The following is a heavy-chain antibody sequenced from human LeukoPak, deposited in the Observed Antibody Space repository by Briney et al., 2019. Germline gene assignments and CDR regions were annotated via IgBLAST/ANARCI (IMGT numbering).Heavy chain of an antibody. D-gene: IGHD1-26*01. V-gene: IGHV3-21*01. CDR1: GFTFSSYE. J-gene: IGHJ4*02. CDR2: ISSSGSYI. Sequence: PGGSLRLSCAPSGFTFSSYEMNWVRQAPGKGLEWVSSISSSGSYIYYADSVKGRFTISRDNAKNSLYLQMNSLSAEDTAVYYCARENSGSLDYWAQGTLVTVSS. CDR3: ARENSGSLDY.